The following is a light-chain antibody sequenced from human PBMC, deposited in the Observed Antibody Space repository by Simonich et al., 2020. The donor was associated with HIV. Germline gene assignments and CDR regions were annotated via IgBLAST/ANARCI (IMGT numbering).Light chain of an antibody. CDR3: QQYNDWPRT. Sequence: EIVLTQSPGTLSLSPGERATLSCRASQRVSSNLAWYQQKPGQAPRLLIYGASTRATGIPARFSGSGSGTEFTLTISSMQSEDFAGYYCQQYNDWPRTFGQGTKLEI. CDR1: QRVSSN. CDR2: GAS. J-gene: IGKJ1*01. V-gene: IGKV3-15*01.